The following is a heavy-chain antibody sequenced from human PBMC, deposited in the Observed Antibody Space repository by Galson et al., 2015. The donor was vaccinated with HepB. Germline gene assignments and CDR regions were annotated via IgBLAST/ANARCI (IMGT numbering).Heavy chain of an antibody. Sequence: SVKVSCKASGGTFSSYAISWVRQAPGQGLEWMGGIIPIFGTANYAQKFQGRVTITADESTSTAYMELSSLRSEDTAVYYYARESTVTTFGPRNPEYFQHWGQGTLVTVSS. D-gene: IGHD4-17*01. CDR1: GGTFSSYA. V-gene: IGHV1-69*13. CDR2: IIPIFGTA. CDR3: ARESTVTTFGPRNPEYFQH. J-gene: IGHJ1*01.